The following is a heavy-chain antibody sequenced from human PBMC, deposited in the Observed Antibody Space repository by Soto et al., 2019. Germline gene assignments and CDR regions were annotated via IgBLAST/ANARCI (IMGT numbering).Heavy chain of an antibody. Sequence: GASGKVSCKGSGYPFTNYYVHWGRQAPGQRVEWVGIMNPSGGRIVYAQKFQGRVTITRDTSTRTFYMELSSLRSEDTAMYYCAREEVTTVLNYYYGMDVWGQGTTVTVSS. J-gene: IGHJ6*02. CDR2: MNPSGGRI. CDR3: AREEVTTVLNYYYGMDV. D-gene: IGHD4-4*01. CDR1: GYPFTNYY. V-gene: IGHV1-46*01.